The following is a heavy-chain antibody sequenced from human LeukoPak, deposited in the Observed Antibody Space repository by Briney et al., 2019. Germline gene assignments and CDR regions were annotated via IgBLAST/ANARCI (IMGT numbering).Heavy chain of an antibody. J-gene: IGHJ6*02. D-gene: IGHD5-12*01. Sequence: GGSLRLSCAASGFTFSSYSMHWVRQAPGKGLEWVTIIWSDENKKYYGDSVKGRFTISRDNSKNTLYLQMNSLRAEDTAVYYCARSGARDYGMDVWAQGTTVTVSS. V-gene: IGHV3-33*01. CDR1: GFTFSSYS. CDR2: IWSDENKK. CDR3: ARSGARDYGMDV.